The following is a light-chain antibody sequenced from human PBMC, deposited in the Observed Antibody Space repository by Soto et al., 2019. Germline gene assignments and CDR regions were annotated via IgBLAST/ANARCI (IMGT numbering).Light chain of an antibody. CDR2: DVS. CDR1: SSDVGGYNY. Sequence: QSVLTQPASVSGSPGQSITISCTGTSSDVGGYNYVSWYQQHPGKAPKLKIYDVSNRPSGVSNRFSGSKSGNTASLTISGLQAEDEADYYCSSYTSSSTLYVFGIGTKLTVL. J-gene: IGLJ1*01. CDR3: SSYTSSSTLYV. V-gene: IGLV2-14*01.